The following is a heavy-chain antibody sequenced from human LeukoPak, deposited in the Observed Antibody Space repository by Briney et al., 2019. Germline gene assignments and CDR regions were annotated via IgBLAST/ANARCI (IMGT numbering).Heavy chain of an antibody. CDR1: GDSISRSRHF. Sequence: SETLSLTCNVSGDSISRSRHFWAWIRQSPGRGLEWIGYIYNSGSTYYNPSLKSRVTISVDTSKNQFSLKLRSVTAADTAVYYCARRDPMSPPWFDPWGQETLVTVSS. V-gene: IGHV4-39*01. J-gene: IGHJ5*02. CDR2: IYNSGST. D-gene: IGHD3-10*02. CDR3: ARRDPMSPPWFDP.